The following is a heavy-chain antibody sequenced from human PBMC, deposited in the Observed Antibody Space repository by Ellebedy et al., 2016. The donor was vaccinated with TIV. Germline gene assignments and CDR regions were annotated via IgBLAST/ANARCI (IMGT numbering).Heavy chain of an antibody. CDR2: IYYSGST. CDR1: GGSISSGGYY. V-gene: IGHV4-31*03. CDR3: ARWNYYESGRYQRYFDY. D-gene: IGHD3-22*01. Sequence: SETLSLTXTVSGGSISSGGYYWSWIRQHPGKGLEWIGYIYYSGSTYYNPSLKSRVTISVDTSKNQFSLKLRSVTAADTAVYYCARWNYYESGRYQRYFDYWGQGMLVAVSS. J-gene: IGHJ4*02.